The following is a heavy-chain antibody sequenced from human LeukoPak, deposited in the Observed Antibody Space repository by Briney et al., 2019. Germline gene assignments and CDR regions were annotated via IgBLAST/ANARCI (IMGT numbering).Heavy chain of an antibody. J-gene: IGHJ4*02. CDR2: INHSGST. Sequence: SETLSLTCAVYGGSFSGYYWSWIRQPPGKGLEWIGEINHSGSTNYNPSLKSRVTISVDTSKNQFSLKLSSVTAADTAVYYCARGRWLHPFDYWGQGTPVTVSS. D-gene: IGHD5-24*01. CDR3: ARGRWLHPFDY. V-gene: IGHV4-34*01. CDR1: GGSFSGYY.